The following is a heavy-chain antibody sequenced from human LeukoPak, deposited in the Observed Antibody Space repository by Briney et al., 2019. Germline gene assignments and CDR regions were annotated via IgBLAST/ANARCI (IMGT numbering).Heavy chain of an antibody. CDR3: AKGKVWSSTSSVDH. J-gene: IGHJ4*02. CDR2: IYSGGST. V-gene: IGHV3-53*01. Sequence: GGSLRLSCAASGFTVSSNYMSWVRQAPGKGLEWVSVIYSGGSTYYADSVKGRFTISRDNSKNTLYLQMNSLRAEDTAVYYCAKGKVWSSTSSVDHWGQGTLVTVSS. D-gene: IGHD2-2*01. CDR1: GFTVSSNY.